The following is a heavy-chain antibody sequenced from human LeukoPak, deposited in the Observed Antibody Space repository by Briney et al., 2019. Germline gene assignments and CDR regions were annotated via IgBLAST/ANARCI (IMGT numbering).Heavy chain of an antibody. CDR1: GYTFTSYG. Sequence: ASVKVSCKPSGYTFTSYGISWVRQAPGQGLEWMGWMSAYNCNTNYTQKLQGRVTITTDTSTTTAYMALRSLRSAHPAVSYCASELAAAGTPSRGPGTLVSASS. V-gene: IGHV1-18*01. D-gene: IGHD6-13*01. J-gene: IGHJ4*02. CDR2: MSAYNCNT. CDR3: ASELAAAGTPS.